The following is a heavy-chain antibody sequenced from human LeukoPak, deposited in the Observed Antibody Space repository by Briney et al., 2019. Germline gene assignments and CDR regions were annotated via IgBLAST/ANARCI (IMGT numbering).Heavy chain of an antibody. D-gene: IGHD6-19*01. CDR2: INHSGST. Sequence: SETLSLTCTVYGGSFTSYHWTWIRQSPGKGLEWIGEINHSGSTNYNPSPKSRVTISVDTSKNQISLNLTSVTAADTAIFYCARGKGSGWSSTRFDPWGQGTLVTVSS. CDR1: GGSFTSYH. J-gene: IGHJ5*02. CDR3: ARGKGSGWSSTRFDP. V-gene: IGHV4-34*01.